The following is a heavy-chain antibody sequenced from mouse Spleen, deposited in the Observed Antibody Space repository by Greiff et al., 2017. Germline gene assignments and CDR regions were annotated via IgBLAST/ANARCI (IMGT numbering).Heavy chain of an antibody. V-gene: IGHV1-26*01. J-gene: IGHJ1*01. D-gene: IGHD6-1*01. CDR2: INPNNGGT. CDR1: GYTFTDYY. Sequence: EVQLQQSGPELVKPGASVKISCKASGYTFTDYYMNWVKQSHGKSLEWIGDINPNNGGTSYNQKFKGKATLTVDKSSSTAYMELRSLTSEDSAVYYCVANWYFDVWGAGTTVTVSS. CDR3: VANWYFDV.